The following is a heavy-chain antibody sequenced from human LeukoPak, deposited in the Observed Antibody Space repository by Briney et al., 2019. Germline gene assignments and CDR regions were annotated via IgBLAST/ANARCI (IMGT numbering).Heavy chain of an antibody. CDR3: AKGPKQLVVVRGYYFDD. J-gene: IGHJ4*02. Sequence: GGSLRLSCAASGFTFSSYSMNWVRQAPGKGLEWVAFIRYDGSNKYYADSVQGRFTSSRDNSKNTLSVQMNSLRIEDTSVFYCAKGPKQLVVVRGYYFDDWGQRTLVTVSS. CDR2: IRYDGSNK. D-gene: IGHD6-13*01. CDR1: GFTFSSYS. V-gene: IGHV3-30*02.